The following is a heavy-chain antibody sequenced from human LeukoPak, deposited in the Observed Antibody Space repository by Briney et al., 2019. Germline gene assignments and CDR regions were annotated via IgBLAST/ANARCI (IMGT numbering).Heavy chain of an antibody. D-gene: IGHD5-12*01. Sequence: GGSLRLSCAASGFTFTNYGMHWVRQAPGKGLEWVSFIRYDGSNKYYADSVKGRFTISRDTSKRMLYLQMSSLRAEDTAVYYCAKDGSAFREYYMDVWGKGTTVTVSS. V-gene: IGHV3-30*02. CDR3: AKDGSAFREYYMDV. CDR2: IRYDGSNK. J-gene: IGHJ6*03. CDR1: GFTFTNYG.